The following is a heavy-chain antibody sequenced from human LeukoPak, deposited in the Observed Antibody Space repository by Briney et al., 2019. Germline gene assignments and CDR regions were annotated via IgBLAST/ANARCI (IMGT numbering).Heavy chain of an antibody. V-gene: IGHV4-39*01. J-gene: IGHJ4*02. CDR3: ASDVSRRIAVAGYFDY. D-gene: IGHD6-19*01. CDR1: GGSISSSSYY. Sequence: SETLSLTCTVSGGSISSSSYYWGWIRQPPGKGLAWIGSIYYSGSTYYNPSLKSRVTISVDTSKNQFSLKLSSVTAADTAVYYCASDVSRRIAVAGYFDYWGQGTLVSVSS. CDR2: IYYSGST.